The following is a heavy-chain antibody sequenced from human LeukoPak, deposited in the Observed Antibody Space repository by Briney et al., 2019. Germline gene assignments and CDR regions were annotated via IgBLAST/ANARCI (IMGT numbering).Heavy chain of an antibody. CDR1: GGSITSSSYY. CDR2: IYTSGTT. D-gene: IGHD6-13*01. CDR3: ARFSSIAAAFDY. Sequence: SETLSLTCTVSGGSITSSSYYWSWIRQPAGKGLEWIGRIYTSGTTHYNPSLKSRVTMSVDTSKNQFSLNLSSVTAADTAVYYCARFSSIAAAFDYWGLGTLVTVSS. J-gene: IGHJ4*02. V-gene: IGHV4-61*02.